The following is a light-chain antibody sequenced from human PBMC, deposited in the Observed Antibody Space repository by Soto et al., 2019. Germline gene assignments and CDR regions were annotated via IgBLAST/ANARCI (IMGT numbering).Light chain of an antibody. Sequence: IVLTQSPCTLSLSTGERATFSCRASQSVSSNYLAWYQQKPGQAPRLLIYGAFKRATGIPDRFSGSGSGTDFTLTISRMEPEDFAVYCCQQYGGSPRTFGQGTKVDI. CDR2: GAF. CDR3: QQYGGSPRT. V-gene: IGKV3-20*01. J-gene: IGKJ1*01. CDR1: QSVSSNY.